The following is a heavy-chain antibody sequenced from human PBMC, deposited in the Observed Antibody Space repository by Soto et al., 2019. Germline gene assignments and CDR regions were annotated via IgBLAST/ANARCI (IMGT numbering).Heavy chain of an antibody. CDR2: INTSNDNK. V-gene: IGHV1-18*01. D-gene: IGHD2-15*01. J-gene: IGHJ4*02. CDR3: ARDPGAASFDF. CDR1: GYTFTNYG. Sequence: ASVKVSCKASGYTFTNYGISWVRQAPGEGLEWVGWINTSNDNKPYAQKLQGRLTLTTDTSTSTAYMDLTTLRSDDTAVYFCARDPGAASFDFWAQGTLVTVSS.